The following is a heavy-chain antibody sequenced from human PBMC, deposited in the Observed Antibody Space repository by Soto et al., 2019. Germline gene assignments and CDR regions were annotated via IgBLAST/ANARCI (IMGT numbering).Heavy chain of an antibody. CDR3: AREDDYGYRYINYGLDV. CDR2: ISFDGDKK. Sequence: QAQLAESGGGVVQPGRSLRLSCAASGLTFKIYALHWVRRAPGKGLEWVAVISFDGDKKFYADSVKGRFTISRDNFKNTLYLQMNNLRVEDAALYFCAREDDYGYRYINYGLDVWGQGTTVTVSS. D-gene: IGHD4-17*01. J-gene: IGHJ6*02. V-gene: IGHV3-30-3*01. CDR1: GLTFKIYA.